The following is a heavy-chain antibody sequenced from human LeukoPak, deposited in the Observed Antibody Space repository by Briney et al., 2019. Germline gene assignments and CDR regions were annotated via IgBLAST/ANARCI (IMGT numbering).Heavy chain of an antibody. CDR2: LSGSGGST. Sequence: GGSLRLSCAASGFTFSSYAMSWVRQAPGKGLEWVSALSGSGGSTYYADSVKGRFTISRDNAKNTLYLQMNSLRAEDTAVYYCAKVSVDTAIVEPYWGQGTLVTVSS. CDR1: GFTFSSYA. D-gene: IGHD5-18*01. J-gene: IGHJ4*02. V-gene: IGHV3-23*01. CDR3: AKVSVDTAIVEPY.